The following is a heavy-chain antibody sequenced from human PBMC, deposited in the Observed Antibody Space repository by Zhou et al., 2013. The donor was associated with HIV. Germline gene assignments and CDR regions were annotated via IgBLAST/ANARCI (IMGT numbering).Heavy chain of an antibody. CDR1: GGTFSSYA. J-gene: IGHJ6*03. Sequence: QVQLVQSGAEVKKPGSSVKVSCKASGGTFSSYAISWVRQAPGQGLEWMGRIIPILGIANYAQKFQGRVTITADKSTSTAYMELSSLRSEDTAVYYCASSPTFIAARSLADYYYMDVWGKGTTVTVSS. D-gene: IGHD6-6*01. CDR2: IIPILGIA. V-gene: IGHV1-69*04. CDR3: ASSPTFIAARSLADYYYMDV.